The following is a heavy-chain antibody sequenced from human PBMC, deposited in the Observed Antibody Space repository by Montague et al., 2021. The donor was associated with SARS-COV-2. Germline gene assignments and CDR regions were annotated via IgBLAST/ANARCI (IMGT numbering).Heavy chain of an antibody. Sequence: CAISGDSVSSNSAAWNWIRQSPSRGPEWLGRTYYRSKWYNDYAVSVKSRITINPDTSKNQFSLQLNSVTPEDTAVYYCARDGPYCTNGVCYTGNWFDPWGQGTLVTVSS. V-gene: IGHV6-1*01. CDR1: GDSVSSNSAA. CDR2: TYYRSKWYN. J-gene: IGHJ5*02. D-gene: IGHD2-8*01. CDR3: ARDGPYCTNGVCYTGNWFDP.